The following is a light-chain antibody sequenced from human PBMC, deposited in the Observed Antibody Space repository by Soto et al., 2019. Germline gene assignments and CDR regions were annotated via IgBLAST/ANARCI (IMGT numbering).Light chain of an antibody. CDR1: QDIGNF. Sequence: DIQMTQSPSSLSAFVGDRVTITCRASQDIGNFLAWYQQKPGKVPKLLIYAASTLQSGVPSRFSGGGSGTDFTLTISSLQPEDVATYYCQKCKVAPFTFGGGTKVEIK. CDR2: AAS. J-gene: IGKJ4*01. CDR3: QKCKVAPFT. V-gene: IGKV1-27*01.